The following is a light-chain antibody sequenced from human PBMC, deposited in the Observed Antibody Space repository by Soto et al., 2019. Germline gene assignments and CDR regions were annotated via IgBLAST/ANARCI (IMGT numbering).Light chain of an antibody. CDR1: QSISSW. V-gene: IGKV1-5*03. CDR2: KAS. CDR3: QQYNSYSFT. J-gene: IGKJ4*01. Sequence: DIQMTQSPSTLSASVGDRVTITCRASQSISSWLAWYQQKPGKAPKLLIYKASSLESGVPSRFSGSGSGTEFTLTISCLQPDDFATYYCQQYNSYSFTFGGGTKVEIK.